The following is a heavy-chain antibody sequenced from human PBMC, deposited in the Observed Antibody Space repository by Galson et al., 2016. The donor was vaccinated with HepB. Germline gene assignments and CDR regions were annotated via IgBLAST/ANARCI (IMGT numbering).Heavy chain of an antibody. J-gene: IGHJ4*02. D-gene: IGHD6-6*01. V-gene: IGHV3-15*07. CDR2: IKSQSDGGTT. CDR1: GFTFSNAW. CDR3: STAIRGRPCAGD. Sequence: SLRLSCAASGFTFSNAWINWIRQAPGKGLEWVGRIKSQSDGGTTAYAAPVKGRFTISRDDSRNKVYVEMKSLKIEDTGVYYCSTAIRGRPCAGDWGQGTQVIVSS.